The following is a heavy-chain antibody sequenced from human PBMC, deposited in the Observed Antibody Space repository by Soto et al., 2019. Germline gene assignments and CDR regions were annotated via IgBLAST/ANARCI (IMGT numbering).Heavy chain of an antibody. V-gene: IGHV4-59*01. D-gene: IGHD3-16*01. CDR2: IYYSGST. CDR1: GGSISSYY. Sequence: QVQLQESGPGLVKPSETLSLTCTVSGGSISSYYWSWIRQPPGKGLEWIGYIYYSGSTNYNPSLKGRVTISVDTSKNHFALKLSSVTAADTAVYYCARDRGRDAFDIWGQGTMVTVSS. J-gene: IGHJ3*02. CDR3: ARDRGRDAFDI.